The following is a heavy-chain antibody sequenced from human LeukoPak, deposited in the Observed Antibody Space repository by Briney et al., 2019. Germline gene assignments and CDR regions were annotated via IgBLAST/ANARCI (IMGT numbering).Heavy chain of an antibody. CDR3: AGVVEVPAATGLWFDP. J-gene: IGHJ5*02. CDR2: IYYSGST. V-gene: IGHV4-59*01. D-gene: IGHD2-2*01. Sequence: SETLSLTCTVSGGSTTSYYWSWIRQPPGKGLEWIGYIYYSGSTNYNPSLKSRVTISEDTSKNQFSLKLSSVTAADTAVYYCAGVVEVPAATGLWFDPWGQGTLVTVSS. CDR1: GGSTTSYY.